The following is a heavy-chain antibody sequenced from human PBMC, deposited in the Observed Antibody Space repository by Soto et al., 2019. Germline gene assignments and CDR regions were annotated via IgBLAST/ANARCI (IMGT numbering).Heavy chain of an antibody. J-gene: IGHJ4*02. D-gene: IGHD2-2*01. V-gene: IGHV3-23*01. CDR3: AKDFDIVVVPAASFDY. Sequence: PGGSLRLSCAASGFTFSGYAMSWVRQAPGKGLEWVSAISGSGGSTYYADSVKGRFTISRDNSKNTLYLQMNSLRAEDTAVYYCAKDFDIVVVPAASFDYWGPGTLVTLSS. CDR1: GFTFSGYA. CDR2: ISGSGGST.